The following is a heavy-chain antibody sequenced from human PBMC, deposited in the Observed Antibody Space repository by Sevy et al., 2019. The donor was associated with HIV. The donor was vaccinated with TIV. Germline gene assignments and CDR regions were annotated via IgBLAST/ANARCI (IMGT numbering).Heavy chain of an antibody. CDR1: GFIVNNYW. J-gene: IGHJ6*02. V-gene: IGHV3-7*01. Sequence: GGSLRLSCVASGFIVNNYWMTWVRQAPGKGLEWVANIKDVGSEKYYVGSVKGRFTISRDDAENSLFLQMNRLRVEDTAVYYCAKFKKRPHVWLPGGLDVWGQGTTVTVSS. D-gene: IGHD3-16*01. CDR2: IKDVGSEK. CDR3: AKFKKRPHVWLPGGLDV.